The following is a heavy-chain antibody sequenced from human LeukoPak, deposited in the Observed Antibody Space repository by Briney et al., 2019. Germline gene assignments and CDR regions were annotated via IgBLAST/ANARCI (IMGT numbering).Heavy chain of an antibody. D-gene: IGHD3-3*01. CDR3: ARIWNGGDWVGAFDI. V-gene: IGHV1-8*01. CDR1: GYTFTSYD. Sequence: ASVKVSCKASGYTFTSYDINWVGQATGQGIERMGWMNPNRGKTGYAQKLQGRVTMTRNTYISKAYMEVSSLRSEDTAVYYCARIWNGGDWVGAFDIWGQGTMVTVSS. J-gene: IGHJ3*02. CDR2: MNPNRGKT.